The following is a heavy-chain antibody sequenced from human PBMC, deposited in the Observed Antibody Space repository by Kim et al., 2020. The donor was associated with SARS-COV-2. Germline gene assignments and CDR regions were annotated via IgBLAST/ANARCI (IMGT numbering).Heavy chain of an antibody. D-gene: IGHD3-9*01. Sequence: SETLSLTCTVSGGSISSGGYYWSWIRQHPGKGLEWIGYIYYSGSTYYNPSLKSRVTISVDTSKNQFSLKLSSVTAADTAVYYCARKSPNMYYDILTGAIDYWGQGTLVTVSS. J-gene: IGHJ4*02. CDR1: GGSISSGGYY. V-gene: IGHV4-31*03. CDR2: IYYSGST. CDR3: ARKSPNMYYDILTGAIDY.